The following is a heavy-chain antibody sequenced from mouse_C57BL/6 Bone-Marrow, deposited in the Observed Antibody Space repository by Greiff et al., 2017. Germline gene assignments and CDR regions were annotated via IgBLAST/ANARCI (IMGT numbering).Heavy chain of an antibody. Sequence: VQLVESGAELVKPGASVKMSCKASGYTFTSYWITWVKQRPGQGLEWIGDIYPGSGSTNYNEKFKSKATLTVDTSSSTAYMQLSSLTSEDSAVYYCARGDYGSSVFDYWGQGTTLTVSS. J-gene: IGHJ2*01. CDR1: GYTFTSYW. CDR3: ARGDYGSSVFDY. CDR2: IYPGSGST. V-gene: IGHV1-55*01. D-gene: IGHD1-1*01.